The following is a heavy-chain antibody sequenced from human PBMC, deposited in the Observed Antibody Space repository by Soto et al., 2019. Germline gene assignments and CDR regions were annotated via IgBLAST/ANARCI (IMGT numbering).Heavy chain of an antibody. Sequence: ASVKVSCKTSGYTFTSYGISWVRQAPGQGLEWMGWISGYNGNTNTAQKFKDRITMTIDTSTSTAYMELRSLRSDDTAIYFCARLYCRGGSCPSTGFDYWGQGTLVTVSS. V-gene: IGHV1-18*01. CDR2: ISGYNGNT. J-gene: IGHJ4*02. CDR1: GYTFTSYG. CDR3: ARLYCRGGSCPSTGFDY. D-gene: IGHD2-15*01.